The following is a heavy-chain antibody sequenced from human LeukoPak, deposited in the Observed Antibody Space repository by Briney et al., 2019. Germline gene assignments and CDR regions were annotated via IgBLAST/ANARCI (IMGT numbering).Heavy chain of an antibody. CDR2: INHSGST. CDR3: ARGPGTGGSGS. V-gene: IGHV4-34*01. D-gene: IGHD3-10*01. Sequence: SETLSLTCAVYGGSFSGYYWSWIRQPPGKGLEWIGEINHSGSTNYNPSLKSRVTISVDTSKNQFSLKLSSVTAADTAVYYCARGPGTGGSGSWGQGTLVTVSS. J-gene: IGHJ4*02. CDR1: GGSFSGYY.